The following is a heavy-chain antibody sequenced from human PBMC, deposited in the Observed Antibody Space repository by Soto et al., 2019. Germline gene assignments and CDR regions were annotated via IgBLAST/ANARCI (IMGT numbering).Heavy chain of an antibody. CDR3: AGGDTAMARKGGYFWYFDL. J-gene: IGHJ2*01. D-gene: IGHD5-18*01. Sequence: QVQLVQSGAEVKKPGSSVKVSCKASGGTFSSYAISWVRQAPGQGLEWMGGIIPIFGTANYAQKFQGRVTITADESTSTAYMELSSLRSEDTAVYYCAGGDTAMARKGGYFWYFDLWGRGTLVTVSS. V-gene: IGHV1-69*12. CDR2: IIPIFGTA. CDR1: GGTFSSYA.